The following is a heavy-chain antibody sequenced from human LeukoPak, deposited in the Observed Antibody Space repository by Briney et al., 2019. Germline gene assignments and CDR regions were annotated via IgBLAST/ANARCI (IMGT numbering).Heavy chain of an antibody. CDR3: ARQLVVAATLDY. D-gene: IGHD2-15*01. J-gene: IGHJ4*02. Sequence: PSETLSLTCTVSGGSISSYYWSWIRQPPGKGLEWIGYIHYSGSTNYNPSLKSRVTISVDTSKNQFSLKLSSVTAADTAVYYCARQLVVAATLDYWGQGTLVTVSS. CDR1: GGSISSYY. V-gene: IGHV4-59*08. CDR2: IHYSGST.